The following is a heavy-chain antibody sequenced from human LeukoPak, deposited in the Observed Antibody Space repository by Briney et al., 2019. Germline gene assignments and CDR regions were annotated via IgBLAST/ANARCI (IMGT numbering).Heavy chain of an antibody. CDR2: ISSSSSYI. CDR1: TFTKAW. CDR3: ARDCITMMHCN. Sequence: PGGSLRLSCVLSTFTKAWMNWVRQAPGKGLEWVSSISSSSSYIYYADSVKGRFTISRDNAKNSLYLQMNSLRAEDTAVYYCARDCITMMHCNWGQGTMVTVSS. D-gene: IGHD3-22*01. J-gene: IGHJ3*01. V-gene: IGHV3-21*01.